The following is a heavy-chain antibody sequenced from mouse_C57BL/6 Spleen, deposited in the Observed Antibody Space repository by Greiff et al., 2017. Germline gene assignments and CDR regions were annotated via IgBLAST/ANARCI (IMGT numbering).Heavy chain of an antibody. CDR1: GYSITSGYY. J-gene: IGHJ4*01. Sequence: EVKLQESGPGLVKPSQSLSLTCSVTGYSITSGYYWNWIRQFPGNKLEWMGYISYDGSNNYNPSLKNRISITRDTSKNQFFLKLNSVTTEDTATYYCARSHYYGSRGDAMDYWGQGTSVTVSS. D-gene: IGHD1-1*01. V-gene: IGHV3-6*01. CDR3: ARSHYYGSRGDAMDY. CDR2: ISYDGSN.